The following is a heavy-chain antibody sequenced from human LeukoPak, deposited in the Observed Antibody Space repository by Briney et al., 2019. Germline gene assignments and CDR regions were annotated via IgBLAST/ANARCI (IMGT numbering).Heavy chain of an antibody. CDR1: GGSXSXXX. Sequence: SETLSLTCTVSGGSXSXXXXXXXXXPXXXXXXXXXXXYYSGSTNYNPSLKSRVTISVDTSKNQFSLKLSSVTAADTAVYYCARGGGDVDTAMDEWFDPWGQGTLVTVSS. V-gene: IGHV4-59*08. CDR3: ARGGGDVDTAMDEWFDP. D-gene: IGHD5-18*01. CDR2: XYYSGST. J-gene: IGHJ5*02.